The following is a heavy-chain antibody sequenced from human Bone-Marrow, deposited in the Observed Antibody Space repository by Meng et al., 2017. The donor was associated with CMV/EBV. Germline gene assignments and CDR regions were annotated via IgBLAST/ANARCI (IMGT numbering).Heavy chain of an antibody. Sequence: GESLKISCAASGFIFSSYAMHWVRQAPGKGLEWVAVISYDGSIKYYADSVEGRFTISRDNSKNTLYLQMNSLRAEDTAVYYCANVARNFDYWGQGTLVTVSS. CDR2: ISYDGSIK. D-gene: IGHD1-14*01. CDR3: ANVARNFDY. V-gene: IGHV3-30-3*01. J-gene: IGHJ4*02. CDR1: GFIFSSYA.